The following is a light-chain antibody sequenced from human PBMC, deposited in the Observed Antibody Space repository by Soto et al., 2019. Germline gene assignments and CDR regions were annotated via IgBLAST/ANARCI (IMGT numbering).Light chain of an antibody. Sequence: IQMTQSPSSRSAYVGDSVTITCRASQCINNYLAWYQQKPGQVPQLLIYAASTLQSGVASRLSCSVAGTDFTLTISSLQPEDVATYYCLKYNSAPWTFGQGTKVDI. CDR2: AAS. CDR3: LKYNSAPWT. V-gene: IGKV1-27*01. J-gene: IGKJ1*01. CDR1: QCINNY.